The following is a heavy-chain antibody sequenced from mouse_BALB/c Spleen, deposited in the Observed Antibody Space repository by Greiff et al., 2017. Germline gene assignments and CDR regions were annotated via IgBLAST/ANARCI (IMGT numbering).Heavy chain of an antibody. CDR3: ARSYRYDDYSGMDY. CDR2: ISSGGSYT. Sequence: EVQLVESGGDLVKPGGSLKLSCAASGFTFSSYGMSWVRQTPDKRLEWVATISSGGSYTYYPDSVKGRFTISRDNAKNTLYLQMSSLKSEDTAMYYCARSYRYDDYSGMDYWGQGTSVTVSA. D-gene: IGHD2-14*01. V-gene: IGHV5-6*01. CDR1: GFTFSSYG. J-gene: IGHJ4*01.